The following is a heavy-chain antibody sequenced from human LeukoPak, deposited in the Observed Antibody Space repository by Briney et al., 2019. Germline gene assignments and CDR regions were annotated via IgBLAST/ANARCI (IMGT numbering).Heavy chain of an antibody. J-gene: IGHJ4*02. D-gene: IGHD3-10*01. Sequence: GGSLRLSCVASGFTFSSYEMNWVRQAPGKGLEWVSYIINSGSTMYYADSVKGRFTISRDNAKNSLYLQMNSLRAEDTAVYYCARDWRRRDYGSGSLDYWGQGALVTVSS. CDR1: GFTFSSYE. CDR2: IINSGSTM. V-gene: IGHV3-48*03. CDR3: ARDWRRRDYGSGSLDY.